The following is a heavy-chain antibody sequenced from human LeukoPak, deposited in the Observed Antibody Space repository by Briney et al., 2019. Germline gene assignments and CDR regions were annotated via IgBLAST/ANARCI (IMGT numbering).Heavy chain of an antibody. J-gene: IGHJ4*02. D-gene: IGHD1-7*01. CDR3: ARGELYGAFY. Sequence: PGGSLRLSCAASGFTFSSYEMNWVRQAPGKGLEWVSYISSSGSTIYYADSVKGRFTISRDNAKNSLYLQTNSLRAEDTAVYYCARGELYGAFYWGQGTLVTVSS. V-gene: IGHV3-48*03. CDR2: ISSSGSTI. CDR1: GFTFSSYE.